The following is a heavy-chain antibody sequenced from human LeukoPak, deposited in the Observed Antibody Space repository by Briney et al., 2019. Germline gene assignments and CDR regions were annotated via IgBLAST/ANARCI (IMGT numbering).Heavy chain of an antibody. CDR3: ARGRSGSYPDYYYYGMDV. CDR1: GGSIRSSYYY. CDR2: INHSGST. J-gene: IGHJ6*02. D-gene: IGHD1-26*01. V-gene: IGHV4-39*07. Sequence: SETLSLTCTVSGGSIRSSYYYWGWIRQPPGKGLEWIGEINHSGSTNYNPSLKSRVTISVDTSKNQFSLKLSSVTAADTAVYYCARGRSGSYPDYYYYGMDVWGQGTTVTVSS.